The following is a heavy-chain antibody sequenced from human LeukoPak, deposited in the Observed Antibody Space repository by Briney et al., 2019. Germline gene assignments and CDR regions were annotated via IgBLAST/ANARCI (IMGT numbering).Heavy chain of an antibody. CDR3: ARDLKYYDSSGFDY. D-gene: IGHD3-22*01. V-gene: IGHV3-21*01. Sequence: GGSLRLSCAASGFTFSSYFMNWVRQAPGKGLEWVSSISTTSSYIYYADSVKGRFTISRDNAKNSLYLQMNSLRAEDTAAYYCARDLKYYDSSGFDYWGQGTLVTVSS. J-gene: IGHJ4*02. CDR2: ISTTSSYI. CDR1: GFTFSSYF.